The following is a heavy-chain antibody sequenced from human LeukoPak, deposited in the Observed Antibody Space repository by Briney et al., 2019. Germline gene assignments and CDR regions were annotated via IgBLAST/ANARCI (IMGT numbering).Heavy chain of an antibody. CDR2: ISWNSGSI. J-gene: IGHJ4*02. D-gene: IGHD6-13*01. Sequence: GGSLRLSCAASGFTFDDYAMHWVRQAPGKGLEWVSGISWNSGSIGYADSVKGRFTISRDNSKNSLYLQMNSLRTEDTALYYCAKDSTGIEYYFDYWGQGTLVTVSS. CDR1: GFTFDDYA. V-gene: IGHV3-9*01. CDR3: AKDSTGIEYYFDY.